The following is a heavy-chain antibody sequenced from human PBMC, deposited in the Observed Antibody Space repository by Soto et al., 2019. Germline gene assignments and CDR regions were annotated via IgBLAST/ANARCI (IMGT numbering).Heavy chain of an antibody. CDR3: ARYRNGDYVQLSD. Sequence: SETLSLTCTVSGGSISSYYWSWIRQPPGKGLEWIGYIYYSGSTNYNPSLKSRVTISVDTSKNQFSLKLSSVTAADTAVYYCARYRNGDYVQLSDWGQGTPVTVSS. J-gene: IGHJ4*02. CDR1: GGSISSYY. V-gene: IGHV4-59*01. D-gene: IGHD4-17*01. CDR2: IYYSGST.